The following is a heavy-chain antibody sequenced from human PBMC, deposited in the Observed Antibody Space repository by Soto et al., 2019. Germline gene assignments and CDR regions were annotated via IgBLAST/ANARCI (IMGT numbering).Heavy chain of an antibody. CDR2: IYATGTT. CDR1: GAPISVFY. V-gene: IGHV4-4*07. D-gene: IGHD1-1*01. CDR3: VRDGTKTVRDWFDP. Sequence: SETLSLTCTVSGAPISVFYWSLIRKSAGKGLEWIGRIYATGTTDYNPSLKSRVMMSVDTSKKQFSLKLRSVNAADTALYYCVRDGTKTVRDWFDPWGQGTEVTV. J-gene: IGHJ5*02.